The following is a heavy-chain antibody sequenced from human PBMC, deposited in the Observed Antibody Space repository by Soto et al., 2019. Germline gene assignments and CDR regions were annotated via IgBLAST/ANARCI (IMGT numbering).Heavy chain of an antibody. CDR2: IYHGGST. D-gene: IGHD3-22*01. CDR1: GYSISSGYY. V-gene: IGHV4-38-2*01. CDR3: ERVGPWVPYYYDSSPYTFENWFDP. J-gene: IGHJ5*02. Sequence: SETLSLTCAVSGYSISSGYYWGWLRQPPGKGLEWSGSIYHGGSTYYNPSLNSRVTLSIDMTNNHVSLILSSVTAADTAVYYCERVGPWVPYYYDSSPYTFENWFDPWGQGTLVTVSS.